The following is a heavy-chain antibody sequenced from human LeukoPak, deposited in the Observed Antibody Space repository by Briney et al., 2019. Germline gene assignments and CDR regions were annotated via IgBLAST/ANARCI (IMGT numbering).Heavy chain of an antibody. J-gene: IGHJ5*02. CDR2: IIPIFGTA. V-gene: IGHV1-69*05. D-gene: IGHD3-3*01. CDR1: GGTFSSYA. CDR3: ARAPSYDFWSPSNWFDP. Sequence: GASVKVSCXASGGTFSSYAISWVRQAPGQGLEWMGGIIPIFGTANYAQKFQGRVTITTDESTSTAYMELSSLRSEDTAVYYCARAPSYDFWSPSNWFDPWGQGTLVTVSS.